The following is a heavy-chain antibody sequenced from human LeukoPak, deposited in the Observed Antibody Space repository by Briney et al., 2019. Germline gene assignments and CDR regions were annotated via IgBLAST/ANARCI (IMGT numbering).Heavy chain of an antibody. CDR2: ISGSGGST. CDR1: GFTFSSYA. V-gene: IGHV3-23*01. Sequence: GSLRLSCAASGFTFSSYAMSWVRQAPGKGLEWVSAISGSGGSTYYADSVKGRFTISRDNSKNTLYLQMNSLRAEDTAVYYCAKDPTMIVVVTPDYWGQGTLVTVSS. D-gene: IGHD3-22*01. J-gene: IGHJ4*02. CDR3: AKDPTMIVVVTPDY.